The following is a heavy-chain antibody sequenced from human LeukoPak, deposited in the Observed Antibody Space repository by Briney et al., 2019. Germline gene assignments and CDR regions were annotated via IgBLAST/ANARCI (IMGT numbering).Heavy chain of an antibody. J-gene: IGHJ4*02. CDR3: ARGSGYDYFDY. Sequence: PSETLSLTCSVSGGSISSSIYYWGWIRQPPGKGLEWIGSIYYSGSTYYNPSLKSRVTISVDRSKNQFSLKLSSVTAADTAVYFCARGSGYDYFDYWGQGTLVTVSS. D-gene: IGHD5-12*01. V-gene: IGHV4-39*07. CDR1: GGSISSSIYY. CDR2: IYYSGST.